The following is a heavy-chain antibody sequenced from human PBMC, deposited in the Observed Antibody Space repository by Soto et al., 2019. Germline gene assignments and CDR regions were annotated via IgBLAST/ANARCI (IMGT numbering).Heavy chain of an antibody. CDR1: GFTFNTFG. D-gene: IGHD3-10*01. V-gene: IGHV3-30*03. Sequence: QVQLVESGGNMVQPGWSLTVSCAASGFTFNTFGMHWARQAPGKGLEWVAVISYDGSDEYYAGSVKGRFTISRDNSMNTLSLQMNSLSVDDTGVYCCARGPYSGSGTLDFWGQGTLVTVSS. CDR3: ARGPYSGSGTLDF. CDR2: ISYDGSDE. J-gene: IGHJ4*02.